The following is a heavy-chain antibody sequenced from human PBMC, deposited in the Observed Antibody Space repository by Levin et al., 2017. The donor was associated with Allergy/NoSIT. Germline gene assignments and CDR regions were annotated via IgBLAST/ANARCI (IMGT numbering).Heavy chain of an antibody. CDR2: ITRRSEHT. CDR1: GFTFSNYA. Sequence: PGGSLRLSCAASGFTFSNYAMSWVRQAPGKGLEWVSAITRRSEHTYYADSVKGRFTISRDDSKNTLFLQMSSLGTEDTAVYYCAKEGSTAVAGYADYFQDWGQGTLVTVSS. J-gene: IGHJ1*01. CDR3: AKEGSTAVAGYADYFQD. D-gene: IGHD6-19*01. V-gene: IGHV3-23*01.